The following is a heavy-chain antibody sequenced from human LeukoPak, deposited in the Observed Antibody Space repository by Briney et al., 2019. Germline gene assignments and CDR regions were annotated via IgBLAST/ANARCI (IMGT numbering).Heavy chain of an antibody. Sequence: SETLSLTCTVSGGSVSGYYWTWVHQPLGKGLEWIGEISHTGGANYNPSLKSRVTIGLDTSKKQLSLKLESVTAADTAVYYCAREDYGTGSYYRGDAFDIWGHGTMVTVSS. CDR3: AREDYGTGSYYRGDAFDI. J-gene: IGHJ3*02. D-gene: IGHD3-10*01. V-gene: IGHV4-34*01. CDR1: GGSVSGYY. CDR2: ISHTGGA.